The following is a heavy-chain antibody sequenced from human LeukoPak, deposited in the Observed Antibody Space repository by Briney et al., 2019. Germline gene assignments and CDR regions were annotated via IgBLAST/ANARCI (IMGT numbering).Heavy chain of an antibody. CDR1: VYTFTDYY. CDR3: ARDHCSTTSCYAEGPDYYYGMDV. D-gene: IGHD2-2*01. Sequence: ASVKVSCKASVYTFTDYYIHWVRQAPGQGLEWMGWINPNSCVTNYAQKFQGRVTMTRDTSISTAYMDLSRLRSDDTAVYYCARDHCSTTSCYAEGPDYYYGMDVWGQGTTVTVSS. V-gene: IGHV1-2*02. J-gene: IGHJ6*02. CDR2: INPNSCVT.